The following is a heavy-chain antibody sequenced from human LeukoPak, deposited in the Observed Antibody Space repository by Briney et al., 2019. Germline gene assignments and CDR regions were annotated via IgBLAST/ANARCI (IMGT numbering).Heavy chain of an antibody. CDR3: ARDLGDGEFDS. J-gene: IGHJ4*02. CDR1: GFTFSNYA. D-gene: IGHD3-10*01. V-gene: IGHV3-23*03. CDR2: IYVGGRT. Sequence: GGSLRLSCAASGFTFSNYAMSWVRQAPGKGLKWVSTIYVGGRTYSADSVKGRFTISRDDSKNTVYLQMNSLRAEDTATYFCARDLGDGEFDSWGQGTLVTVSS.